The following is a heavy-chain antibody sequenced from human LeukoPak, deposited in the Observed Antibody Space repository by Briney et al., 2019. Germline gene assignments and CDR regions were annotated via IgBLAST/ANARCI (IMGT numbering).Heavy chain of an antibody. V-gene: IGHV3-23*01. CDR2: ISGSGGST. J-gene: IGHJ4*02. CDR3: ARDQVYGSGSYPRE. D-gene: IGHD3-10*01. CDR1: GFTFSSYA. Sequence: GGSLRLSCAASGFTFSSYAMSWVRQAPGKGLEWVSAISGSGGSTYYADSVEGRFTISRDNSKNTLYLQMNSLRAEDTAVYYCARDQVYGSGSYPREWGQGTLVTVSS.